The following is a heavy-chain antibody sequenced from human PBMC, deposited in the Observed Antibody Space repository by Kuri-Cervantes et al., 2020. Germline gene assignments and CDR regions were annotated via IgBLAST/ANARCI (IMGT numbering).Heavy chain of an antibody. CDR2: ISAYNGNT. CDR1: GYTFTGYY. Sequence: ASVKVSCKASGYTFTGYYMHWVRQAPGQGLEWMGWISAYNGNTNYAQKLQGRVTMTTDTSTSTAYMELRSLRSDDTAVYYCARDSLQTGGDYWGQGTLVTVSS. D-gene: IGHD4-11*01. V-gene: IGHV1-18*04. CDR3: ARDSLQTGGDY. J-gene: IGHJ4*02.